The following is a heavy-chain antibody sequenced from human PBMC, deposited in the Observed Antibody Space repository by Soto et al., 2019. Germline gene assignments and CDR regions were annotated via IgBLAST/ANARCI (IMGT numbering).Heavy chain of an antibody. CDR2: ISYDGSNK. Sequence: QVQLVESGGGVVQPGRSLRLSCAASGFTFSSYGMHWVRQAPGKGLEWVAVISYDGSNKYYADSVKGRFTISRDNSKNTLYLQMNSLRAEDTAVYYCAKPLPPFDWPQEYFDYWGQGTLVTVSS. V-gene: IGHV3-30*18. D-gene: IGHD3-9*01. J-gene: IGHJ4*02. CDR1: GFTFSSYG. CDR3: AKPLPPFDWPQEYFDY.